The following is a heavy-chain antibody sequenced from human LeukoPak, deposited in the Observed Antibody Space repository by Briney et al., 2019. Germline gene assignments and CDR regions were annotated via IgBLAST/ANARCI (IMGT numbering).Heavy chain of an antibody. CDR2: ISAYNGNT. CDR1: GYTFTSYG. CDR3: ARGKAYYYDSSGRRLFDY. J-gene: IGHJ4*02. Sequence: ASVTVSCKASGYTFTSYGISWVRQAPGQGLEWMGWISAYNGNTNYAQKLQGRVTMTTDTSTSTAYMELRSLRSDDTAVYYCARGKAYYYDSSGRRLFDYWGQGTLVTVSS. D-gene: IGHD3-22*01. V-gene: IGHV1-18*01.